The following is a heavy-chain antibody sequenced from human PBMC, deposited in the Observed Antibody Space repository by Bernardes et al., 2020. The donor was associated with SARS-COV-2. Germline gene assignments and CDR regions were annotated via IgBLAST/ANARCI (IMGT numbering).Heavy chain of an antibody. D-gene: IGHD3-9*01. J-gene: IGHJ2*01. CDR3: ASLLVNLYWYFDL. CDR1: GFTFSDYY. V-gene: IGHV3-11*01. Sequence: GGSLRLSCAASGFTFSDYYMSWIRQAPGKGLEWVSYISSSGSTIYYADSVKGRFTISRDNAKNSLYLQMNSLRAEDTAVYYCASLLVNLYWYFDLWGRGTLVTVSS. CDR2: ISSSGSTI.